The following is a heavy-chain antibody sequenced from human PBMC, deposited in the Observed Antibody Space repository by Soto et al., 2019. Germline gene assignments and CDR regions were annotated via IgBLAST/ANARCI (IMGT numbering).Heavy chain of an antibody. CDR2: INPSGGST. CDR3: ARENKAAAGPTNYYYGMDV. V-gene: IGHV1-46*01. Sequence: ASVKVSCKASGYTFTSYYMHWVRQAPGQGLEWMGIINPSGGSTSYAQKFQGRVTMTRDTSTSTVYMELSSLRSEDTAVYYCARENKAAAGPTNYYYGMDVWGQGTTVTAS. D-gene: IGHD6-13*01. CDR1: GYTFTSYY. J-gene: IGHJ6*02.